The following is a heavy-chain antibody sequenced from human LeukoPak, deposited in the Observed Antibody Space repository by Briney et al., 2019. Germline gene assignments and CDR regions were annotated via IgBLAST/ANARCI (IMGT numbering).Heavy chain of an antibody. CDR1: RGTFISYA. CDR3: ARDLSQLWLHY. V-gene: IGHV1-69*13. Sequence: SVTVSFKASRGTFISYAISWVRQAPGQGGEWMGGIIPIFGTANYAQKFQGRVTITADESTSTAYMELSSLRSEDTAVYYCARDLSQLWLHYWGQGTLVTVSS. CDR2: IIPIFGTA. J-gene: IGHJ4*02. D-gene: IGHD5-18*01.